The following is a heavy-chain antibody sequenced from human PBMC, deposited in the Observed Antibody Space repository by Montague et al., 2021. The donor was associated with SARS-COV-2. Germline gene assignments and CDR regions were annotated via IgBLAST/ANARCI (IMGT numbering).Heavy chain of an antibody. D-gene: IGHD3/OR15-3a*01. CDR1: GESFSSDD. Sequence: SETLSLTCADYGESFSSDDWSWIRQPPGKGLEWIGEMSHSGNTKYNPSLKSRVTMSVDKSKNQFSLELNSVTAADTALYYCVRAGGLDNRPPVWGQGALVIVSS. CDR3: VRAGGLDNRPPV. CDR2: MSHSGNT. J-gene: IGHJ4*02. V-gene: IGHV4-34*01.